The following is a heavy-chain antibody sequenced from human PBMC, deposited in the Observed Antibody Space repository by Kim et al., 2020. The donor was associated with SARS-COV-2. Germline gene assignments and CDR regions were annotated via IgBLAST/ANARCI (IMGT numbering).Heavy chain of an antibody. J-gene: IGHJ6*02. D-gene: IGHD3-10*01. CDR1: GFTFSSYG. CDR3: AKEYYGSGSYYFGLYYYYGMDV. Sequence: GGSLRLSCAASGFTFSSYGMHWVRQAPGKGLEWVAVIWYDGSNKYYADSVKGRFTISRDNSKNTLYLQMNSLRAEDTAVYYCAKEYYGSGSYYFGLYYYYGMDVWGQGTTVTVSS. CDR2: IWYDGSNK. V-gene: IGHV3-33*06.